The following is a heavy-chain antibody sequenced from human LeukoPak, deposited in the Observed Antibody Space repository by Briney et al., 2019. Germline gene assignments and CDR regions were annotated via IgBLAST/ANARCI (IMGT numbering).Heavy chain of an antibody. CDR2: IWYDGSNK. CDR1: GFTFSSYG. CDR3: ARGVTGYLSPERSYFDY. J-gene: IGHJ4*02. Sequence: GRSLRLSCAASGFTFSSYGMHWVRQAPGKGLEWVAVIWYDGSNKYYADSVKGRFTISRDNSKNTLYLQMNSLRAEDTAVYYCARGVTGYLSPERSYFDYWGQGTLVTVSS. D-gene: IGHD3-9*01. V-gene: IGHV3-33*01.